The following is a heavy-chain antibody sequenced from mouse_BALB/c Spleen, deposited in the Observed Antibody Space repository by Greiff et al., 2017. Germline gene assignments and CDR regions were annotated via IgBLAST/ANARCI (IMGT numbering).Heavy chain of an antibody. V-gene: IGHV5-6-5*01. CDR1: GFTFSSYA. D-gene: IGHD1-2*01. Sequence: DVMLVESGGGLVKPGGSLKLSCAASGFTFSSYAMSWVRQTPEKRLEWVASISSGGSTYYPDSVKGRFTISRDNARNILYLQMSSLRSEDTAMYYCARGTTATGYFDVWGAGTTVTVSS. CDR2: ISSGGST. CDR3: ARGTTATGYFDV. J-gene: IGHJ1*01.